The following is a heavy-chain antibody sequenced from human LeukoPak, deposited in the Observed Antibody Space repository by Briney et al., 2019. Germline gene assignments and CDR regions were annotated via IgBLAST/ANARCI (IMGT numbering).Heavy chain of an antibody. CDR3: AKDLGAAAGTLGSD. Sequence: PGGSLRLSCAASGFTFSSYGMHWVLQAPGKGLEWVAFIRYDGSNKYYADSVKGRFTISRDNSKNTLYLQMNSLRAEDTAVYYCAKDLGAAAGTLGSDWGQGTLVTVSS. J-gene: IGHJ4*02. CDR1: GFTFSSYG. V-gene: IGHV3-30*02. D-gene: IGHD6-13*01. CDR2: IRYDGSNK.